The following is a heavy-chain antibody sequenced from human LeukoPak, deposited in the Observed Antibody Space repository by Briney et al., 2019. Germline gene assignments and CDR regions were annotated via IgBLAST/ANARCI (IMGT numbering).Heavy chain of an antibody. D-gene: IGHD1-26*01. CDR1: GYTFTGYY. Sequence: ASVKVSCKASGYTFTGYYMHWVRQAPGQGLEWMGWINPNSGGTNYAQKFQGRVTKTRDRSISTAYMELSRLRSDDTAVYYCARDHPGVGATVAFDIWGQGTMVTVSS. CDR3: ARDHPGVGATVAFDI. J-gene: IGHJ3*02. V-gene: IGHV1-2*02. CDR2: INPNSGGT.